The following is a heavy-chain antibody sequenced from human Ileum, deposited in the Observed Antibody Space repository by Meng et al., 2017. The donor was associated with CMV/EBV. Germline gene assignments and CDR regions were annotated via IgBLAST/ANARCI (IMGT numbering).Heavy chain of an antibody. V-gene: IGHV1-8*01. CDR3: ARRLNSNTIFGVVITNYYYYGMDV. J-gene: IGHJ6*02. D-gene: IGHD3-3*01. CDR2: MNPNSGNT. Sequence: NCVRQATGQGLEWMGWMNPNSGNTGYAQKFQGRVTMTRNTSISTAYMELSSLRSEDTAVYYCARRLNSNTIFGVVITNYYYYGMDVWGQGTTVTVSS.